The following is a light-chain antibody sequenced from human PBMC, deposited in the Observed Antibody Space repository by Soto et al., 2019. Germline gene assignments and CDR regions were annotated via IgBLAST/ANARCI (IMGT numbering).Light chain of an antibody. CDR3: SSYTSKNTLV. CDR2: EVS. J-gene: IGLJ1*01. Sequence: QSALTQPASVSGSPGQSITISCTGTSSDVGAYNYVSWYQQYPGKAPKLMIYEVSNRPSGVSNRFSGSKSGNTASLTISGLQAEDEADYYCSSYTSKNTLVFGTGTKVTVL. CDR1: SSDVGAYNY. V-gene: IGLV2-14*01.